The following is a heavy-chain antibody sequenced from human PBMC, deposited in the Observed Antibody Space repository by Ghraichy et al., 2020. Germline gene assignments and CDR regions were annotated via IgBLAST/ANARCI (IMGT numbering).Heavy chain of an antibody. D-gene: IGHD3-10*01. CDR3: ARDSGPYYYGSQYYFDY. CDR1: GGSISSYY. J-gene: IGHJ4*02. CDR2: IYPSGST. V-gene: IGHV4-4*07. Sequence: GSLRLSCTVSGGSISSYYWSWIRQPAGKGLEWIGLIYPSGSTNYNPSLKSRVTMSVDTSKNQFSLKLSSVTAADTAVYYCARDSGPYYYGSQYYFDYWGQGTLVTVSS.